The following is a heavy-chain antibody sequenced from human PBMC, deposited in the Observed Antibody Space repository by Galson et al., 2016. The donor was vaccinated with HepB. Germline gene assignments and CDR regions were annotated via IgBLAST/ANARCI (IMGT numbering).Heavy chain of an antibody. CDR2: TYYSGSP. CDR3: ASVDFGDLVIFDY. V-gene: IGHV4-59*12. CDR1: GGSLSTYY. J-gene: IGHJ4*02. Sequence: SEPLSLTCTVSGGSLSTYYWSWIRQPPGKGLEWIGYTYYSGSPTYNPSLKSRVTISVDTSKNHFSLKLTSVTAADAAVYHCASVDFGDLVIFDYWGQGSLVTVSS. D-gene: IGHD4-17*01.